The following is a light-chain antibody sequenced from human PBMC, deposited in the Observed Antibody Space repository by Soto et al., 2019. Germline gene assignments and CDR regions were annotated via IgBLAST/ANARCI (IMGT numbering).Light chain of an antibody. CDR1: QSISTY. CDR2: AAS. V-gene: IGKV1-39*01. Sequence: DIQMAQSPSSLSASVGDRVTITCRASQSISTYLNWYQQKPGKAPKLLIYAASSLQSGVPSRLSGSGSGTDFTLTISSLQPEDFATYYCQQSYSTVRTFGQGTRLEIK. CDR3: QQSYSTVRT. J-gene: IGKJ5*01.